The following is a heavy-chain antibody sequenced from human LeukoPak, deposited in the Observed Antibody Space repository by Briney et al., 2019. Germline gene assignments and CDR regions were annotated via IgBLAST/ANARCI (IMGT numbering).Heavy chain of an antibody. V-gene: IGHV1-2*06. CDR2: INPNSGGT. CDR1: GYTFTGYY. J-gene: IGHJ3*02. CDR3: ARPHARNAFDI. Sequence: ASVKVSCKASGYTFTGYYMHWVRQAPGQGLEWMGRINPNSGGTNYAQIFQGRVTMTRDTSISTAYMELSRLRSDDTAVYYCARPHARNAFDIWGQGTMVTVSS.